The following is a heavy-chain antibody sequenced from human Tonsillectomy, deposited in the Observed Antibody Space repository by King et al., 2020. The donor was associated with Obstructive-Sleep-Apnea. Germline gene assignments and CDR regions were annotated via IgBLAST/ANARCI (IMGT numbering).Heavy chain of an antibody. J-gene: IGHJ6*02. V-gene: IGHV3-7*03. CDR1: GFTLSSYW. CDR2: IKQDGREK. CDR3: ARGRMDV. Sequence: VQLVESGGGLVQPGGSLRLSCAASGFTLSSYWMSWVRQAPGKGLEWVANIKQDGREKHYVDSVKGRFTISRDNAKNSLYMQMNSLRAEDTAVYYCARGRMDVWGQGTTVTVSS.